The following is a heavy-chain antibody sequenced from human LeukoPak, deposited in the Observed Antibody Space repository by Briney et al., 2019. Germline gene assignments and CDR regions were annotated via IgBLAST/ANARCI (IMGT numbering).Heavy chain of an antibody. Sequence: SVKVSCKASGGTFSSYTISWVRQAPGQGLEWMGRIIPILGIANYAQKSQGIVTITADKSTSTAYMELSSLRSEDTAVYYCASDRKGVAVAGEDFYYYGMDVWGQGTTVTVSS. D-gene: IGHD6-19*01. V-gene: IGHV1-69*02. CDR1: GGTFSSYT. CDR2: IIPILGIA. J-gene: IGHJ6*02. CDR3: ASDRKGVAVAGEDFYYYGMDV.